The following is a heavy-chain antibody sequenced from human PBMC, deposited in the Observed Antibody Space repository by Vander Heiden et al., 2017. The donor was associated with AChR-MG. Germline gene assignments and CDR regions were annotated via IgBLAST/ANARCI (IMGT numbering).Heavy chain of an antibody. Sequence: QVQLVESGGGVVEPGRSLRLSCAASGFTFGSYGMHWVRPAPGKGLELVAVIWYDGSNKFYADSVKGRFTISRDNSKNTLYLQMNSLRAEDTAVYYCARRGRPAYYYYMDVWGKGTTVTVSS. J-gene: IGHJ6*03. D-gene: IGHD3-10*01. CDR2: IWYDGSNK. V-gene: IGHV3-33*01. CDR1: GFTFGSYG. CDR3: ARRGRPAYYYYMDV.